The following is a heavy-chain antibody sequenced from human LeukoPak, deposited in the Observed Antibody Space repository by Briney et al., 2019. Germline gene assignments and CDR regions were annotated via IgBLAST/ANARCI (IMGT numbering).Heavy chain of an antibody. CDR1: GGSISTYY. CDR2: TYDSES. Sequence: SETLSLTCTVSGGSISTYYWSWIRQPPGKGLEWIGYTYDSESNSKPSLKSRVTISVDSSKNQFSLKLSSVTAADAAVYYCARGRAKNDYWGQGTLVTVSS. CDR3: ARGRAKNDY. V-gene: IGHV4-59*01. J-gene: IGHJ4*02.